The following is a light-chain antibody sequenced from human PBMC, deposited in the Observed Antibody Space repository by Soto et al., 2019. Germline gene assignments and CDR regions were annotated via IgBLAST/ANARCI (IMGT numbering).Light chain of an antibody. CDR3: SSYTPKSSLT. CDR2: EVR. J-gene: IGLJ2*01. Sequence: QSALTQPASVSGSPGQSITISCAGTMRDVGAYNLVSWYQQHPGRAPQLIIYEVRNRPSGISFRFSGSKSGNTASLTISGLQAEDEADYYCSSYTPKSSLTFGGGTKLTVL. V-gene: IGLV2-14*01. CDR1: MRDVGAYNL.